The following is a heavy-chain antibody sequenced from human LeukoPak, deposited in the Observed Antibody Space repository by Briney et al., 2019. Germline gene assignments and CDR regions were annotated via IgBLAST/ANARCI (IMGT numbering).Heavy chain of an antibody. CDR2: ISYDGSNK. Sequence: GGSLRLSCAAPGFTFSSYAMHWVRQAPGKGLEWVAVISYDGSNKYYADSVKGRLTISRDNSKNTLYLQMNSLRAEDTAVYYCARDRRGSGSSGFDYWGQGTLVTVSS. CDR1: GFTFSSYA. J-gene: IGHJ4*02. CDR3: ARDRRGSGSSGFDY. V-gene: IGHV3-30-3*01. D-gene: IGHD3-10*01.